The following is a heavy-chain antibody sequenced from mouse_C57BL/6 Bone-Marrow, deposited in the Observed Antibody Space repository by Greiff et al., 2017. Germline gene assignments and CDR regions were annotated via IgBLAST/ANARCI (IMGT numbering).Heavy chain of an antibody. Sequence: VQLQQSGPELVKPGASVKISCKASGYTFTDYYMNWVKQSHGKSLEWIGDINPNNGGTSYNQKFKGKATLTVDKSSSTAYMELRSLTSEDSAVYYCARRGSSYDYAMDYWGQGTSVTVSS. J-gene: IGHJ4*01. D-gene: IGHD1-1*01. CDR3: ARRGSSYDYAMDY. CDR2: INPNNGGT. CDR1: GYTFTDYY. V-gene: IGHV1-26*01.